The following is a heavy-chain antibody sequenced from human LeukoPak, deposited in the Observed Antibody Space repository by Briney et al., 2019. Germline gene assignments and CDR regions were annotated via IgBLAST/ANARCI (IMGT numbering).Heavy chain of an antibody. CDR1: GFTFSSYA. V-gene: IGHV3-23*01. J-gene: IGHJ5*02. D-gene: IGHD2-2*01. CDR2: ISGSGGST. Sequence: PGGSLRLSCAASGFTFSSYAMSWVRQAPGKGLEWVSAISGSGGSTYYADSVKGRFTISRDNSKNTLYLQMNSLRAEDTAVYYCAIVYCSSTSCYPWGQGTLVTVSS. CDR3: AIVYCSSTSCYP.